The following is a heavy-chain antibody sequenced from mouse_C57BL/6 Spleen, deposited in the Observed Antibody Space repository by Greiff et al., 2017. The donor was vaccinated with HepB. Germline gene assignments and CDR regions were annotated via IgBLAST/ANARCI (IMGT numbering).Heavy chain of an antibody. CDR1: GFNIKDYY. CDR2: IDPEDGDT. Sequence: EVQLQQSGAELVRPGASVKLSCTASGFNIKDYYMHWVKQRPEQGLEWIGRIDPEDGDTGYAPKFQGKATMTADTSSNTAYLQLSSLTSEDTAVYYCTTITTVVATRDYWGQGTTLTVSS. J-gene: IGHJ2*01. CDR3: TTITTVVATRDY. D-gene: IGHD1-1*01. V-gene: IGHV14-1*01.